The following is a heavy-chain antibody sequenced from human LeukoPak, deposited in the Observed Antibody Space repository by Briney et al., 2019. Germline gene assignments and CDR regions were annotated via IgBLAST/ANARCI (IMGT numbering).Heavy chain of an antibody. V-gene: IGHV1-46*01. Sequence: ASVTVSCKASGYTFTTYYVHWVRQAPGQGLEWMGIINPSGGSTTYAQKFRGRLTMTRDMSTSTVYMELSSLRSDDTAVYYCARSPLTGQGWFDPWGQGTLVTVSS. CDR2: INPSGGST. CDR3: ARSPLTGQGWFDP. CDR1: GYTFTTYY. D-gene: IGHD3-9*01. J-gene: IGHJ5*02.